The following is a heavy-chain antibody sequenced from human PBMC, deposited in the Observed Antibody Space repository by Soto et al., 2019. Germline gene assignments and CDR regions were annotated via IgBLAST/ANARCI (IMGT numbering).Heavy chain of an antibody. V-gene: IGHV1-24*01. Sequence: ASVKGSCKVSGYSLRDLSIHWVRQAPGKGLEWMGGLDAEDGETIYAQKLQGRGTMTEDTSTDTAYMELSSLTSEDTAMYYCATLPRSIERTPAHIWSFASCGQGSLVPGSS. CDR2: LDAEDGET. CDR3: ATLPRSIERTPAHIWSFAS. D-gene: IGHD3-16*01. CDR1: GYSLRDLS. J-gene: IGHJ1*01.